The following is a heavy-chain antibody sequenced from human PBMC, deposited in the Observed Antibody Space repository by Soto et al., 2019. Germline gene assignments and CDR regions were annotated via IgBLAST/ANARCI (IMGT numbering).Heavy chain of an antibody. V-gene: IGHV4-39*01. CDR2: IYYSGST. CDR3: ARQGLEGGQWPPNWFDP. CDR1: GGSISSSSYY. Sequence: SETLSLTCTVSGGSISSSSYYWGWIRQPPGKGLEWIGSIYYSGSTYYNPSLKSRVTISVDTSKNQFSLKLSSVTAADTAVYYCARQGLEGGQWPPNWFDPWGQGTLVTVSS. D-gene: IGHD6-19*01. J-gene: IGHJ5*02.